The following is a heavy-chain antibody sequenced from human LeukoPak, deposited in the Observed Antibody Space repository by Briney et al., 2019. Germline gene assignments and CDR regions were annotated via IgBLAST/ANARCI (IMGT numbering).Heavy chain of an antibody. CDR1: GGTFSSYA. CDR2: IIPIFGTA. Sequence: SVKVSCKASGGTFSSYAISWVRQAPGQGLEWMGGIIPIFGTANYAQKFQGRVTITADESASTAYMELSSLRSEDTAVYYCARIVVTAIRTIDPWGQGTLVTVSS. CDR3: ARIVVTAIRTIDP. V-gene: IGHV1-69*13. D-gene: IGHD2-21*02. J-gene: IGHJ5*02.